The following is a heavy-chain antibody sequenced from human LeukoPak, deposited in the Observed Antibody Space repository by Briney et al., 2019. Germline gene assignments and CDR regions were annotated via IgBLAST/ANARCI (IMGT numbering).Heavy chain of an antibody. D-gene: IGHD3-9*01. CDR1: GFTVSSNH. V-gene: IGHV3-53*01. Sequence: PGVSLRLSCAASGFTVSSNHMSWVRQAPGKGLEWVSVISSGGSTYLADSVKGRFTISRDNSKNTLCLQMNSLRAEDTAVYYCARVIVTGYYAAFDIWGQGTMVTVSS. J-gene: IGHJ3*02. CDR2: ISSGGST. CDR3: ARVIVTGYYAAFDI.